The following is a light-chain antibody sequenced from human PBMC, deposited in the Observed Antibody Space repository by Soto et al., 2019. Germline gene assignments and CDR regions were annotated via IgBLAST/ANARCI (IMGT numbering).Light chain of an antibody. CDR3: QQRSNWPLT. CDR1: QSVSNY. J-gene: IGKJ4*01. CDR2: DAS. Sequence: EIVLTQSPATLSLSPGEGATLSCRARQSVSNYLACYQQKPGQAPRLLIFDASKRDTGIPARFSGSGSGTDFTLTISSLEPEDFAVYYCQQRSNWPLTFGGGTKVEIK. V-gene: IGKV3-11*01.